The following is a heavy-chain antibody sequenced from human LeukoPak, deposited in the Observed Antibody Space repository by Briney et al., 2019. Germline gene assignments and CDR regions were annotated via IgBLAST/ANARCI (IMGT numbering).Heavy chain of an antibody. V-gene: IGHV3-48*01. D-gene: IGHD2-21*01. CDR3: ARGHCGGDCYSVGYYYMDV. CDR1: GFTFSSYT. Sequence: GGSLRLSCAASGFTFSSYTMNWVRQPPGKGPEWVSNIGTSSTIIYYADSVKGRFTISRDNSKNTLYLQMNSLRAEDTAVYYCARGHCGGDCYSVGYYYMDVWGKGTTVTVSS. CDR2: IGTSSTII. J-gene: IGHJ6*03.